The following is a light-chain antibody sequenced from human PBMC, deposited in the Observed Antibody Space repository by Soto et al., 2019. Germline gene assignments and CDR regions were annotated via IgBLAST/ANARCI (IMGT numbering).Light chain of an antibody. CDR3: CSYAGSSTFVYV. Sequence: QSALTQPASVSGSPGQSITLSCTGTSSDVGSYNLVSWYQQHPGKAPKLMIYEGSKRPSGVSNRFSGSKSGNTASLTISGLQAEDEADYYCCSYAGSSTFVYVFGTGTKLTVL. CDR1: SSDVGSYNL. CDR2: EGS. J-gene: IGLJ1*01. V-gene: IGLV2-23*03.